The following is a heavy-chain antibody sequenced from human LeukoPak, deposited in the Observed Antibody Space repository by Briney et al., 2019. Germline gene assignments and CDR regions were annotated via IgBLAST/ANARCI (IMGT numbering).Heavy chain of an antibody. V-gene: IGHV3-30-3*01. CDR1: GFTFSSYA. D-gene: IGHD2-2*01. CDR2: ISYDGSNK. Sequence: GGSLRLSCAASGFTFSSYAMHWVRQAPGKGLEWVAVISYDGSNKYYADSVKGRFTISRDNSKNTLYLQMNSLRAEDTAVYYCARGDLPAAYLPYWGQGTLVTVSS. CDR3: ARGDLPAAYLPY. J-gene: IGHJ4*02.